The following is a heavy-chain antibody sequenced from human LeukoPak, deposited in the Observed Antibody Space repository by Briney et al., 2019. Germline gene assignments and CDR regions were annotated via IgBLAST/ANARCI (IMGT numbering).Heavy chain of an antibody. CDR3: ATIGDMIVPSWAFDF. CDR2: ISFDGSNK. Sequence: GGSLRLSCAASGFTFNTYGMDWDPQAPGKGVEWGAVISFDGSNKYYADSVKGRFTISRDNSKNPQYLQMNSLGAEDTAGYYCATIGDMIVPSWAFDFWGQGTMVTVSS. V-gene: IGHV3-30*03. D-gene: IGHD3-22*01. CDR1: GFTFNTYG. J-gene: IGHJ3*01.